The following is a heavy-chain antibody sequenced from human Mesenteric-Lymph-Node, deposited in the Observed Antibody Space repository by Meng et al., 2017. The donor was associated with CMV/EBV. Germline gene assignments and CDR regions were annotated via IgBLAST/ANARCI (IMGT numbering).Heavy chain of an antibody. D-gene: IGHD1-14*01. CDR1: GFSFKDYA. CDR3: CGYNTYPYVFDI. Sequence: GGSLRLSCGGSGFSFKDYAMHWVRQAPGKGLEWVALIAFDGSYKHYADSVKGRFTVSRDNSRNTLYLQMDSLRGEDTAVYYCCGYNTYPYVFDIWGQGTMVTVSS. J-gene: IGHJ3*02. V-gene: IGHV3-30*04. CDR2: IAFDGSYK.